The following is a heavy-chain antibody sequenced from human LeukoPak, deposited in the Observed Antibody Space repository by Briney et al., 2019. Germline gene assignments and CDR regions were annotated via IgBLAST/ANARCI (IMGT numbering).Heavy chain of an antibody. J-gene: IGHJ4*02. CDR3: ASGGDSIQLWLFEFDY. Sequence: GESLRISCKGSGYSFTSYWITWVRQMPGKGLEWIGKIAPSDSYTNYSPSFQGHVTISADKSISTAYLQWSSLKASDTAMYYCASGGDSIQLWLFEFDYWGQGTLVTVSS. CDR1: GYSFTSYW. V-gene: IGHV5-10-1*01. CDR2: IAPSDSYT. D-gene: IGHD5-18*01.